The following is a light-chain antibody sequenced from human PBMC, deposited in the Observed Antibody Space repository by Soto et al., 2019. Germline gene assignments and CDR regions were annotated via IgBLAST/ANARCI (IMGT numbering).Light chain of an antibody. CDR3: QTWSTDIRV. V-gene: IGLV4-69*01. Sequence: QSVLTQPPSASASLGASVKLTCTLSSGHNSYAIAWHQQQPEKGPRYLMKLNSDGSHSKGDGIPDRFSGSSSGAERYLTISSPQSEDEGDYYCQTWSTDIRVFGGGTKLTVL. CDR1: SGHNSYA. CDR2: LNSDGSH. J-gene: IGLJ3*02.